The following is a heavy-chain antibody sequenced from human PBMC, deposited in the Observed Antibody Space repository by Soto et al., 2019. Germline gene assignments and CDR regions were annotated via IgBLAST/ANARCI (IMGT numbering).Heavy chain of an antibody. CDR1: GGSISSYY. J-gene: IGHJ4*02. V-gene: IGHV4-59*08. D-gene: IGHD3-22*01. CDR3: ASLLGPGGYYPFDY. Sequence: SETLSLTCTVSGGSISSYYWSWIRQPPGKGLEWIGYIYYSGSTNYNPSLKSRVTISVDTSKNQFSLKLSSVTAADTAVYYCASLLGPGGYYPFDYWGQGTLVTVSS. CDR2: IYYSGST.